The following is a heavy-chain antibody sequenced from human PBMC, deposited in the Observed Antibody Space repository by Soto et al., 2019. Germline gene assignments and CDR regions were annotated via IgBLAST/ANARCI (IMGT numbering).Heavy chain of an antibody. V-gene: IGHV1-69*02. D-gene: IGHD1-26*01. CDR2: IIPILGIA. CDR3: ASQWELAGSAFDI. J-gene: IGHJ3*02. CDR1: GGTFSSYT. Sequence: QVQLVQSGAEVKKPGSSVKVSCKASGGTFSSYTISWVRQAPGQGLEWMGRIIPILGIANYAQKFQGRVTITADKSTSTAYMELSSLRSEDTAVYYCASQWELAGSAFDIWGQGTMVTVSS.